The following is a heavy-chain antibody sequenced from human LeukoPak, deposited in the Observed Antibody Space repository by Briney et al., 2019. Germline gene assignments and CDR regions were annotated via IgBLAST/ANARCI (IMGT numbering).Heavy chain of an antibody. J-gene: IGHJ3*02. CDR2: ISSSSSYI. Sequence: GGSLRLSCAASGFTFSSYSMNWVRQAPGKGLEWVSSISSSSSYIYYADSVKGRFTISRDNAKNTLYLQMNSVRAEDTAVYYCARARGEATFDIWGQGTMVTVSS. D-gene: IGHD3-10*01. CDR1: GFTFSSYS. CDR3: ARARGEATFDI. V-gene: IGHV3-21*01.